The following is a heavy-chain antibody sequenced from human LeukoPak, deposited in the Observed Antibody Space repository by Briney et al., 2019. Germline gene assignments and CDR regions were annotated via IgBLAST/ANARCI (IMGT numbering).Heavy chain of an antibody. D-gene: IGHD4-23*01. J-gene: IGHJ4*02. CDR1: GYSISSGYY. CDR3: ARDTRSNSANYFDY. Sequence: SETLSLTCTVSGYSISSGYYWGWIRQPPGKGLEWIGSIYHSGSTYYNPSLKRRVTISVDTSKNQFSLKLSSVPAADTAVYYCARDTRSNSANYFDYWGQGIVVIVSS. V-gene: IGHV4-38-2*02. CDR2: IYHSGST.